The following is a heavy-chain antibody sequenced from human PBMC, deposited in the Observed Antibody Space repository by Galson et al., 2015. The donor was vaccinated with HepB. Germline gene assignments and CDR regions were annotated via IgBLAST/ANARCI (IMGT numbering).Heavy chain of an antibody. CDR3: ARGAVTAAWYLDL. J-gene: IGHJ2*01. Sequence: SCKASGYSFTSYGINWVRQAPGQGLEWMGWISGYNGDTNYAQTLQGRVTMTTDPSTSTAYMELRSLRSDDTAVYYCARGAVTAAWYLDLWGRGTLVTVSS. CDR1: GYSFTSYG. D-gene: IGHD4-11*01. CDR2: ISGYNGDT. V-gene: IGHV1-18*01.